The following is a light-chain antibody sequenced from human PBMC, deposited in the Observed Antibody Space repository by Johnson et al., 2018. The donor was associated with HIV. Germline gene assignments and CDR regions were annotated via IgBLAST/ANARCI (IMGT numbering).Light chain of an antibody. J-gene: IGLJ1*01. Sequence: QSVLTQPPSVSAAPGQKVTISCSGTSSNIGNHYVSWYQLLPGTAPKLLIYDNNQRPSGIPDRFSDSKSGTSATLGITGLQTGDEADYYCGTWDSSLSTYVFGSGTKVTVL. CDR2: DNN. V-gene: IGLV1-51*01. CDR1: SSNIGNHY. CDR3: GTWDSSLSTYV.